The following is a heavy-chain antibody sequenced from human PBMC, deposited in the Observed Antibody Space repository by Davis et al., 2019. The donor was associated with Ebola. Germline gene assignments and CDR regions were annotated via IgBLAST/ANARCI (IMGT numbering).Heavy chain of an antibody. Sequence: MPSETLSLTCAVSGGSISSGGYPWSWIRQPPGKGLEWIGYIYYSGSTYYNPSLKSRVTISVDTSKNQFSLKLSSVTAADTAVYYCARGVVVDYWGQGTLITVSS. V-gene: IGHV4-30-4*07. J-gene: IGHJ4*02. CDR3: ARGVVVDY. CDR2: IYYSGST. D-gene: IGHD3-22*01. CDR1: GGSISSGGYP.